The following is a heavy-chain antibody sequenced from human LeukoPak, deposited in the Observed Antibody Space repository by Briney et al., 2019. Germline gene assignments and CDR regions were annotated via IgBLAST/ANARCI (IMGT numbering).Heavy chain of an antibody. J-gene: IGHJ4*02. CDR2: IYYSGST. D-gene: IGHD6-13*01. CDR3: ARGTYGSSWQLEHFDY. V-gene: IGHV4-59*01. CDR1: GGSISSYY. Sequence: SETLSLTCTVSGGSISSYYWSWIRQPPGKGLEWIGYIYYSGSTYYNPSLQSRVTISVDTSKNQFSLKLSSLTAADTAVYYCARGTYGSSWQLEHFDYWGQGTLVTVSS.